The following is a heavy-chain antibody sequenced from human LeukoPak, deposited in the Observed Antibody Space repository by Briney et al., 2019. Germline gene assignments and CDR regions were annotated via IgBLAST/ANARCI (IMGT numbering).Heavy chain of an antibody. CDR1: GGSISNTNW. J-gene: IGHJ6*02. V-gene: IGHV4-4*02. CDR2: INYTGST. D-gene: IGHD3-22*01. CDR3: ARGSGYRHYYYYYGMDV. Sequence: SETLSLTCGVSGGSISNTNWWTWVRQPPGKGLEWIGYINYTGSTNYNPSLKSRVTISVDTSKNQFSLKLSSVTAADTAVYYCARGSGYRHYYYYYGMDVWGQGTTVTVSS.